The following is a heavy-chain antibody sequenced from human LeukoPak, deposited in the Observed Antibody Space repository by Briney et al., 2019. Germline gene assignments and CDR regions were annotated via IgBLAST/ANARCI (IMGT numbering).Heavy chain of an antibody. CDR3: VSRAGSPWGPFDD. CDR2: ISRGGVIT. Sequence: PGGSLRLSCAASGFTFSDYAINWVRQAPRKGLEWVSSISRGGVITYYADSVKGRLTISRDNSNNTLYLHMNSLRAEDTAVYYCVSRAGSPWGPFDDWGQGTLVTVSS. D-gene: IGHD7-27*01. V-gene: IGHV3-23*01. CDR1: GFTFSDYA. J-gene: IGHJ4*02.